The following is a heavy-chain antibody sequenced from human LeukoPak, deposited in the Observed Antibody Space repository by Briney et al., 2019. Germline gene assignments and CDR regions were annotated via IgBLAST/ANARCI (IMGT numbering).Heavy chain of an antibody. D-gene: IGHD3-22*01. CDR2: IYYSAST. CDR3: ARGQYYYDSSGYYLY. CDR1: GGSVSSGSYY. V-gene: IGHV4-61*01. J-gene: IGHJ4*02. Sequence: SETLSLTCTVSGGSVSSGSYYWSWIRQPPGKGLEWIGYIYYSASTNYNPSLKSRVTISVDTSKNQFSLKLSSVTAADTAVYYCARGQYYYDSSGYYLYWGQGTLVTVSS.